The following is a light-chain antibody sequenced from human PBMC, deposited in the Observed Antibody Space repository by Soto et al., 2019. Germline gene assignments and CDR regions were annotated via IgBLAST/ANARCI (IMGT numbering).Light chain of an antibody. CDR2: GAS. CDR1: QSVDSN. Sequence: EIVMTQSPATLSVSPGERATLSCRASQSVDSNLAWYQHKPGQAPRLLIYGASVRATGIPARFSGSGSGTEFTLTINSLQSDDCAVYYCQQYDSWPPVTFGGGTKVDIK. CDR3: QQYDSWPPVT. J-gene: IGKJ4*01. V-gene: IGKV3-15*01.